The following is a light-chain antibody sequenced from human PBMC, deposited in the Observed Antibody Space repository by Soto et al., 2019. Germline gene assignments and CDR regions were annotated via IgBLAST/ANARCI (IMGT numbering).Light chain of an antibody. CDR1: QSVSSSY. CDR2: GAS. CDR3: QQYGSSPRT. V-gene: IGKV3-20*01. Sequence: EIVLTLSPGTLSLSPGEIATLSCRASQSVSSSYLAWYQQKPGQAPRLLIYGASSRATGIPDRFSGSGSGTDFTLTICRLEPEDFAVYYCQQYGSSPRTFGQGTKVDIK. J-gene: IGKJ1*01.